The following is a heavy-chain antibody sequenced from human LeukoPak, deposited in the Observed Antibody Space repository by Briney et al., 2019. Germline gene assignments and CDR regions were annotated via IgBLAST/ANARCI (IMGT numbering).Heavy chain of an antibody. V-gene: IGHV1-18*01. CDR1: GYTFTIYG. Sequence: GASVKVSCKASGYTFTIYGISWVRHAPGQGLEWMGWISAYNGNTTYAQQFQGRVTITTDTSTSTAYMELRSLRSDDTTVYYCAGDRGFGFEGGYWGQGALVTVS. CDR2: ISAYNGNT. J-gene: IGHJ4*02. CDR3: AGDRGFGFEGGY. D-gene: IGHD3-10*01.